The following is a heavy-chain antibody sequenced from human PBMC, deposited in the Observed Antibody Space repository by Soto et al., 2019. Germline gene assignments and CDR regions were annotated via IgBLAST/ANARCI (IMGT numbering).Heavy chain of an antibody. V-gene: IGHV3-15*01. CDR1: GFTFSNAW. J-gene: IGHJ6*02. CDR2: IKSKTDGGTT. Sequence: PGGSLRLSCAASGFTFSNAWMSWVRQAPGKGLKWVGRIKSKTDGGTTDYAAPVKGRFTISRDDSKNTLYLQMNSLKTEDTAVYYCTTGAYYDFWSGYYGSMDVWGQGTTVTVSS. CDR3: TTGAYYDFWSGYYGSMDV. D-gene: IGHD3-3*01.